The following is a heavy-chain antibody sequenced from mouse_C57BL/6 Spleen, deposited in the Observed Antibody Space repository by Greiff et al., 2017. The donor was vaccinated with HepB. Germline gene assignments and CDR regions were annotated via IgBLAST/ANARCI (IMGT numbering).Heavy chain of an antibody. CDR3: ARGIRNYYGSSHYFDY. V-gene: IGHV1-26*01. Sequence: EVQLQQSGPELVKPGASVKISCKASGYTFTDYYMNWVKQSHGKSLEWIGDINPNNGGTSYNQKFKGKATLTVDKSSSTAYMELRSLTSEDSAVYYCARGIRNYYGSSHYFDYWGQGTTLTVSS. CDR1: GYTFTDYY. D-gene: IGHD1-1*01. CDR2: INPNNGGT. J-gene: IGHJ2*01.